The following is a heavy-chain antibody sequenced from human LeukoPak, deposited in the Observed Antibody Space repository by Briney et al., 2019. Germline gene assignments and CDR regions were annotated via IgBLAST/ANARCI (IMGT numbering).Heavy chain of an antibody. Sequence: ASVKVSCKASGYTFTGYYIHWVRQAPGQGLEWMERINPNSGGTNYAQKLQGRVTMTTDTSTSTAYMELRSLRSDDTAVYYCARDHLPVIVLMVYGGPPLDYWGQGTLVTVSS. D-gene: IGHD2-8*01. J-gene: IGHJ4*02. CDR2: INPNSGGT. CDR3: ARDHLPVIVLMVYGGPPLDY. V-gene: IGHV1-2*06. CDR1: GYTFTGYY.